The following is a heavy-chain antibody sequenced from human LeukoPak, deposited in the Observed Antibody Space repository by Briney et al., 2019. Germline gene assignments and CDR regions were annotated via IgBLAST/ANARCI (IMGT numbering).Heavy chain of an antibody. D-gene: IGHD5-24*01. CDR3: ARSMATITGAFDI. J-gene: IGHJ3*02. CDR1: GFTFSSYS. Sequence: GGSLRLSCAASGFTFSSYSMNWVRQAPGKGLEWVSSISSSSSYIYYADSVKGRFTISRDNAKNSLYLQMNSLRAEDTAVYYCARSMATITGAFDIWGQGTMVTVSS. V-gene: IGHV3-21*01. CDR2: ISSSSSYI.